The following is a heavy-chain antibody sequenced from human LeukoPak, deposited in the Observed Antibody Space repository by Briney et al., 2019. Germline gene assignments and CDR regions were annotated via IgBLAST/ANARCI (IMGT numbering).Heavy chain of an antibody. J-gene: IGHJ5*02. D-gene: IGHD2-2*01. CDR3: ARVVVPAAYNWFDP. Sequence: SQTLSLTXTVSGGSIGSGSYYWSWIGQPAGKGLQWIGRIYTSGSTNYNPSLKSRVTISVDTSKNQFSLKLSSVTAADTAVYYCARVVVPAAYNWFDPWGQGTLVTVSS. CDR1: GGSIGSGSYY. CDR2: IYTSGST. V-gene: IGHV4-61*02.